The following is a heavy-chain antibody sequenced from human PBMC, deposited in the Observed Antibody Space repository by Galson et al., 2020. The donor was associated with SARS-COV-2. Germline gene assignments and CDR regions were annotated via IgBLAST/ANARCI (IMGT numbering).Heavy chain of an antibody. CDR1: GYTFTGYY. CDR2: INPNSGGT. D-gene: IGHD6-13*01. CDR3: ARGIAITTTIYYYYYMDV. V-gene: IGHV1-2*04. Sequence: ASVKVSCKASGYTFTGYYMHWVRQAPGQGLEWMGWINPNSGGTNYAQKFQGWVTMTRDTSISTAYMELSRLRSDDTAVYYCARGIAITTTIYYYYYMDVWGKGTTVTVSS. J-gene: IGHJ6*03.